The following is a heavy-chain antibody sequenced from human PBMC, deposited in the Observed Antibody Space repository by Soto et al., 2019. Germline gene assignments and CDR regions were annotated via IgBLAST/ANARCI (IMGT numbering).Heavy chain of an antibody. Sequence: QVQLQQWGAGLLKPSETLSLTCAVYGGSFSGYSWTWIRQPPGTGLEWIGEINHSGSTNYNPSLQSRVTISVDTSKNPLSLKLTSVTAADTAVYYCARDKITGLFDYWGQGTLVTVSS. J-gene: IGHJ4*02. D-gene: IGHD2-8*02. V-gene: IGHV4-34*01. CDR2: INHSGST. CDR3: ARDKITGLFDY. CDR1: GGSFSGYS.